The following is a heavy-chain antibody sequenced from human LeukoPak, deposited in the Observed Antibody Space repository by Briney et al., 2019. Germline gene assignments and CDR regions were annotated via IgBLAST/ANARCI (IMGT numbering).Heavy chain of an antibody. CDR1: GGSISSYY. CDR2: IYYSGST. V-gene: IGHV4-59*12. D-gene: IGHD3-9*01. CDR3: ARGNFDWLFIDY. Sequence: PSETLSLTCTVSGGSISSYYWSWIRQPPGKGLEWIGYIYYSGSTNYNPSLKSRVTMSVDTSKNQFSLKLSSVTAADTAVYYCARGNFDWLFIDYWGQGTLVTVSS. J-gene: IGHJ4*02.